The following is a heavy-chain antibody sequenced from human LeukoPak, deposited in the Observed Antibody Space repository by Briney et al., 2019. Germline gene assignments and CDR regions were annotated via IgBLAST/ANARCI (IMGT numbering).Heavy chain of an antibody. CDR1: GYTFTHYG. D-gene: IGHD3-16*01. CDR3: ARGGILRSFDI. V-gene: IGHV1-18*01. CDR2: TSGYNSNT. Sequence: ASVKVSCKASGYTFTHYGVSWVRQAPGQGLQWMGWTSGYNSNTNSAQNLRGRVTLTTDTSSDTAYMELKSLTSDDTAIYYCARGGILRSFDIWGQGTMVTVSS. J-gene: IGHJ3*02.